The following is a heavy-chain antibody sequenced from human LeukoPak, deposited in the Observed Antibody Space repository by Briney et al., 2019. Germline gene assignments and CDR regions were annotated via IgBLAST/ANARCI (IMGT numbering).Heavy chain of an antibody. CDR3: AREGRPGAFVI. Sequence: GASVKVSCKDSGCTFTGYYMHWVRQAPGQGLEWMGWINPNSGGTNYAQKFQGWVTMTRDTSISTAYMELSSLRSEDTAVYYCAREGRPGAFVIWGQGTMVTVSS. CDR1: GCTFTGYY. J-gene: IGHJ3*02. CDR2: INPNSGGT. D-gene: IGHD2-2*01. V-gene: IGHV1-2*04.